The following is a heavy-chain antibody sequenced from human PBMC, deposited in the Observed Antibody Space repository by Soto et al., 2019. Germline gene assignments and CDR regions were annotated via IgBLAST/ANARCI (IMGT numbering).Heavy chain of an antibody. D-gene: IGHD5-12*01. CDR2: INHSGST. J-gene: IGHJ5*02. Sequence: QVQLQQWGAGLLKPSETLSLTCAVYGGSFSGYYWSWFRQPPGKGLEWSGEINHSGSTNYNPSLKSRVTISVDTSKNQFSLKLSSVTAADTAVYSCARLETLIKWLRLRGWFDPWGQGTLVTVSS. CDR1: GGSFSGYY. V-gene: IGHV4-34*01. CDR3: ARLETLIKWLRLRGWFDP.